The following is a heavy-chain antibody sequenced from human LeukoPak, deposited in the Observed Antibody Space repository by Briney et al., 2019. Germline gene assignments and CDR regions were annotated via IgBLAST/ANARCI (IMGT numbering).Heavy chain of an antibody. CDR3: AFTIRSGGIGGNYYYATDV. CDR2: IIPIFPTP. V-gene: IGHV1-69*01. J-gene: IGHJ6*04. CDR1: GGSFSTSA. Sequence: GASVKVSCKASGGSFSTSAISWVRQAPGQGLEWMGGIIPIFPTPDYAHKFQGRVTITADESTRTAYMELSSLRSEDTAVYFCAFTIRSGGIGGNYYYATDVWGEGTTVTVSS. D-gene: IGHD3-10*01.